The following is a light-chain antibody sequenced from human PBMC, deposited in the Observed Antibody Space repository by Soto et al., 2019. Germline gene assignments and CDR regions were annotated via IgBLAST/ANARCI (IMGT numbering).Light chain of an antibody. CDR2: GAS. J-gene: IGLJ1*01. V-gene: IGLV2-14*01. Sequence: QSVLTQPASVSGSPGQSITISCTGTSSDVGGYNYVSWYQQHPGKAPKLMIYGASKRPSGVSNRFSGSKSGNTASLTISGLQAEDEADYYCCSYASTSPYVFGTGTKLTVL. CDR3: CSYASTSPYV. CDR1: SSDVGGYNY.